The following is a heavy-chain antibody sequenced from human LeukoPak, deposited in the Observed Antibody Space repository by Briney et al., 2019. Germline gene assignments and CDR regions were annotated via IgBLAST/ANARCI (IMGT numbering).Heavy chain of an antibody. D-gene: IGHD3-10*01. V-gene: IGHV4-34*01. CDR2: INHSGST. Sequence: SETLSLTCAVYGGSFSGYYWSWVRQPPGKGLEWIGEINHSGSTNYNPSLKSRVTISVDTSKNQFSLKLSSVTAADTAVYYCARDSAPGSLNDYWGQGTLVTVSS. CDR3: ARDSAPGSLNDY. CDR1: GGSFSGYY. J-gene: IGHJ4*02.